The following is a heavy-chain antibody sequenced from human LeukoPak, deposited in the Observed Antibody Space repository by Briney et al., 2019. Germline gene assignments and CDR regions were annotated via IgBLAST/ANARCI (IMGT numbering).Heavy chain of an antibody. D-gene: IGHD4-17*01. CDR3: ARTHAYGDYYFDY. Sequence: GGSLRLSCAASGFTFSDYYMSWIRQAPGKGLEWVSYISSSGSTIYYADSVKGRFTISRDNAKNSLYLQMNSLRAEDTAAYYCARTHAYGDYYFDYWGQGTLVTVSS. J-gene: IGHJ4*02. CDR1: GFTFSDYY. V-gene: IGHV3-11*04. CDR2: ISSSGSTI.